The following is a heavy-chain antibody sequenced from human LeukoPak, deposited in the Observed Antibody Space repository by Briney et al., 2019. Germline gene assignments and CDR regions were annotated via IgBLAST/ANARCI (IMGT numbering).Heavy chain of an antibody. J-gene: IGHJ5*02. D-gene: IGHD3-22*01. CDR1: GGSIRSSNYY. CDR2: IYYSGST. CDR3: AGLFYYDSSGPPS. V-gene: IGHV4-39*01. Sequence: SETLSLTCNVFGGSIRSSNYYWGWIRQPPGKGLEWTGSIYYSGSTYYNPSLKSRVTISVDTSNNQFSLKVRSATATDTAVYYCAGLFYYDSSGPPSWGQGTLVTVSS.